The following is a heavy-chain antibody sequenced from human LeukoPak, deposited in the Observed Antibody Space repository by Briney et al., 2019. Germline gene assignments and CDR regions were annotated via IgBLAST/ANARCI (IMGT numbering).Heavy chain of an antibody. CDR2: MNPNSGNT. J-gene: IGHJ6*03. V-gene: IGHV1-8*01. D-gene: IGHD3-22*01. Sequence: GASVPESLKGCGYTFTSYDINWVRQATGQGLEWMGWMNPNSGNTGYAQKFQGRVTMTRNTSISTAYMELSSLRSEDTAVYYCARTLGDSSGYHDYYYYIRVGEKGTTVTVSS. CDR3: ARTLGDSSGYHDYYYYIRV. CDR1: GYTFTSYD.